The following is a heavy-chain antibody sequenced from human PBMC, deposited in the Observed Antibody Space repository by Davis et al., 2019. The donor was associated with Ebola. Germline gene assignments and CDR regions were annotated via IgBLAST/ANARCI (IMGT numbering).Heavy chain of an antibody. D-gene: IGHD1-1*01. CDR1: GYSFTSYW. J-gene: IGHJ3*02. CDR2: IYPGDSDT. Sequence: KVSCKGSGYSFTSYWISWVRQMPGKGLEWMGIIYPGDSDTRYSPSFQGQVTISADKSISTAYLQWSSLKASDTAMYYCASPTGTTGAVGAFDIWGQGTMVTVSS. CDR3: ASPTGTTGAVGAFDI. V-gene: IGHV5-51*01.